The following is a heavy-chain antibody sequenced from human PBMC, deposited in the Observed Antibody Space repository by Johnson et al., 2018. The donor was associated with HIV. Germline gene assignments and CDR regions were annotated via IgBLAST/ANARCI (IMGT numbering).Heavy chain of an antibody. CDR3: ARDLRGAFGI. Sequence: QVQLVESGGVVVQPGRSLRPSCAASGFTSSNYAMHWVRQAPGKGLEWVALISYAGRNKYHAASVTGRFTISRDNSKNTLYPQMNSLRAEDTAVYYCARDLRGAFGIWGQGTMVAVSS. V-gene: IGHV3-30*04. CDR1: GFTSSNYA. J-gene: IGHJ3*02. CDR2: ISYAGRNK.